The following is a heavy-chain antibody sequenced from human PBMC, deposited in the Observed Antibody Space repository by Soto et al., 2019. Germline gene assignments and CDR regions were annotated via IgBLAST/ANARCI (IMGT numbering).Heavy chain of an antibody. D-gene: IGHD3-3*01. J-gene: IGHJ6*02. CDR3: ARERLARFLEWSHDYYGMDV. V-gene: IGHV4-4*07. CDR2: IYTSGST. CDR1: GGSISSYY. Sequence: PSETLSLTCTVSGGSISSYYWSWIRQPAGKGLEWIGRIYTSGSTNYNPSLKSRVTMSVDTSKNQFSLKLSSVTAADTAVYYCARERLARFLEWSHDYYGMDVWGQGTTVTVS.